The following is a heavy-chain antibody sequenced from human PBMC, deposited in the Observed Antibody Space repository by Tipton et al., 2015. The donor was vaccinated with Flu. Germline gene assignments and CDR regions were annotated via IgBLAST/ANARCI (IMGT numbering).Heavy chain of an antibody. D-gene: IGHD3-22*01. CDR2: IYHSGST. CDR1: GGSISSGYY. J-gene: IGHJ3*02. CDR3: ARKWLSAFDI. Sequence: TLSLTCTVSGGSISSGYYWGWIRQPPGKGLEWIGSIYHSGSTYYNPSLKSRVTISVDTSKNQFSLKLSSVTAADTAVYYCARKWLSAFDIWGQGTMVTVSS. V-gene: IGHV4-38-2*02.